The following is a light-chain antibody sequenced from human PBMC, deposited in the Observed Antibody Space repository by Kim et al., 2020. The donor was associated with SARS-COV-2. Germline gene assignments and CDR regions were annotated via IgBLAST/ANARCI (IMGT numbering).Light chain of an antibody. V-gene: IGKV3-15*01. Sequence: SPGERAPLSCRASQSISSNLAWYPQKPGQAPRLLIYGASTRATGIPARFSGGGSGTEFTLTISSLQSEDFALYYCQQYKNWPPMYTFGQGTKLEI. CDR1: QSISSN. J-gene: IGKJ2*01. CDR2: GAS. CDR3: QQYKNWPPMYT.